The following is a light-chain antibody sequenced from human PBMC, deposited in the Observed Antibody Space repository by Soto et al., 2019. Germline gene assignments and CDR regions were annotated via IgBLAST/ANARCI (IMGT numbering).Light chain of an antibody. Sequence: IQLTQSPSSLSSSVGDRVTITCRASQDISSYLAWYQQKPGKAPTPLIYAASTLQSGVPSRFSGSGFGTDFTLTISSLQAEKFASYYCQQLRSYPSTFGGGTRWIS. J-gene: IGKJ4*01. CDR2: AAS. CDR3: QQLRSYPST. V-gene: IGKV1-9*01. CDR1: QDISSY.